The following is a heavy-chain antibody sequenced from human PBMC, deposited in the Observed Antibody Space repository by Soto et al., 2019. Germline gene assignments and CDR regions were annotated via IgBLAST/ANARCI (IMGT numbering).Heavy chain of an antibody. CDR3: ARTQWRYYFYYPGMDV. J-gene: IGHJ6*02. V-gene: IGHV3-7*01. D-gene: IGHD6-19*01. Sequence: HPGGSLRLSCAASGFNFNTYWMSWVRQAPGKGLEWVANIKQDGSEKYYVDSVKGRFTISRDNAMNSLYLQMSSPRAEDTAVYHCARTQWRYYFYYPGMDVWGQGTTVTVSS. CDR1: GFNFNTYW. CDR2: IKQDGSEK.